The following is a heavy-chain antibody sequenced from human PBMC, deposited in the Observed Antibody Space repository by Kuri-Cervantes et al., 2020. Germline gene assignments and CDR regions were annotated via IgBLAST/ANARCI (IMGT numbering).Heavy chain of an antibody. J-gene: IGHJ4*02. D-gene: IGHD1-26*01. CDR1: GFRFSSNW. V-gene: IGHV3-7*04. Sequence: GESLKISCVASGFRFSSNWMTWVRQAPGKGLEWVASIKQDGSEKTYVDSVKGRFTISRDNSKNSLYLQMNSLRVEDTAVYYCARNRATNDYWGQGTLVTVSS. CDR3: ARNRATNDY. CDR2: IKQDGSEK.